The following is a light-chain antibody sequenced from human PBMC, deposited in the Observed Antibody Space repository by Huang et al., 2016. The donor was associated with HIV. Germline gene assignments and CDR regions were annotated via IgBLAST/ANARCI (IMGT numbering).Light chain of an antibody. CDR3: LQHHIYPLS. V-gene: IGKV1-17*03. CDR1: KGIRYY. J-gene: IGKJ4*01. Sequence: DIQMTQSPSALSASVGDRVTITCRASKGIRYYLAWFQQKPGKVPKPLIYAASRLQSGVPSRFSGSGSGTEFNLTISSLQPEDFATYFCLQHHIYPLSFGGGTKVEIK. CDR2: AAS.